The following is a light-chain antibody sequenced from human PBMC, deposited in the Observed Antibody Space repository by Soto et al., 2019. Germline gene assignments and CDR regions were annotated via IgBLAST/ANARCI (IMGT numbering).Light chain of an antibody. J-gene: IGLJ1*01. V-gene: IGLV2-11*01. CDR2: ELS. CDR3: CSYAGNSYV. Sequence: QSVLTQPRSVSGSPGQSVTISCTGSSSDVGGYNYVSWHQQHPGKAPKLIIYELSQRPSGVPARFSGSKSGNTASLTISGLQADDDADHYCCSYAGNSYVFGTGTKVTVL. CDR1: SSDVGGYNY.